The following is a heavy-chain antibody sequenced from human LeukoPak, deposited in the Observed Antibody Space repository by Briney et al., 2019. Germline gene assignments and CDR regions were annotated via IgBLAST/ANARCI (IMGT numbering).Heavy chain of an antibody. D-gene: IGHD2-2*01. CDR3: AKDPEYQPYFDY. Sequence: GGSLRLSCAASGFTFSSYAMSWVSQAPGKGLEWVSAISGSGGSTYYADSVKGRFTISRDNSKNTLYLQMNSLRAEDTAVYYCAKDPEYQPYFDYWGQGTLVTVSS. CDR2: ISGSGGST. CDR1: GFTFSSYA. J-gene: IGHJ4*02. V-gene: IGHV3-23*01.